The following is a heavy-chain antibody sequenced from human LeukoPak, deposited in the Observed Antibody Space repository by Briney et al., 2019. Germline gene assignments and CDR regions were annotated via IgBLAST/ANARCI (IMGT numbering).Heavy chain of an antibody. CDR3: ARASSYTGHLGW. CDR2: IYSSGST. D-gene: IGHD6-19*01. J-gene: IGHJ4*02. Sequence: SETLSLTCTVSGCSISSYYWSWIRQPPGKGLEWIGYIYSSGSTNYNPSLKSRVTISVDTSKNQFSLNPISVTAADTAVYYCARASSYTGHLGWWGQGTLVTVSS. CDR1: GCSISSYY. V-gene: IGHV4-59*08.